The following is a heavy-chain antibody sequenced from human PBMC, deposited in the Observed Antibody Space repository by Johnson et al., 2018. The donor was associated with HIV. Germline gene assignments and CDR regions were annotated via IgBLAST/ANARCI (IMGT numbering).Heavy chain of an antibody. V-gene: IGHV3-33*01. J-gene: IGHJ3*02. CDR2: IWYDGSNK. D-gene: IGHD3-9*01. CDR1: GFTFSNFG. CDR3: ARELVRYAFDI. Sequence: VQLVESGGGVVQPGGSLRLSCAASGFTFSNFGFHWVRQAPGTGLEWVAVIWYDGSNKYYADSVKGRFTISRDNSKNMLYLQMNSLRAEDTAVYYCARELVRYAFDIWGQGTMVTVSS.